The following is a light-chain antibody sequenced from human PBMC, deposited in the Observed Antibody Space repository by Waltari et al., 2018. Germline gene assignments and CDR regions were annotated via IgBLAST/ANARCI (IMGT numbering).Light chain of an antibody. CDR1: QSVSSY. CDR2: AAS. Sequence: DVQMTQSPSSLSASVGDRVSLTCRASQSVSSYLNWYQQKPGKAPKLLVYAASSLQSGVPSRFSGSGSGTDFTLTISRLEPEDFAVYFCQQYEPTSVSFGGGTKVEIK. V-gene: IGKV1-39*01. J-gene: IGKJ4*01. CDR3: QQYEPTSVS.